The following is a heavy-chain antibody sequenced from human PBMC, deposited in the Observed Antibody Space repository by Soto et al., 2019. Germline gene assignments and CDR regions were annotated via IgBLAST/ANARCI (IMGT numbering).Heavy chain of an antibody. CDR3: ARHGPSIAAVFYGMDV. J-gene: IGHJ6*02. D-gene: IGHD6-6*01. CDR1: GGSISSGGYS. V-gene: IGHV4-30-2*02. CDR2: IYHSGST. Sequence: SETLSLTCAVSGGSISSGGYSWTWIRQPPGKGLEWIGYIYHSGSTYYNPSLKSRVTISVDTSKNQFSLKLSSVTAADTAVYYCARHGPSIAAVFYGMDVWGQGTTVTVSS.